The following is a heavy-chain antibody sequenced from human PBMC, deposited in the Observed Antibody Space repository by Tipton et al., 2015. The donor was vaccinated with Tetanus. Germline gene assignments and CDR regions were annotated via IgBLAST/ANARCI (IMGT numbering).Heavy chain of an antibody. CDR2: INHSGST. V-gene: IGHV4-34*01. CDR1: GGSFSGYY. CDR3: ARGLGATAYPGY. D-gene: IGHD1-26*01. J-gene: IGHJ4*02. Sequence: LRLSCAVYGGSFSGYYWSWIRQPPGKGLEWIGEINHSGSTNYNPSLKSRVTISVDTSKNQFSLKLSSVTAADTAVYYCARGLGATAYPGYWGQGTLVTVSS.